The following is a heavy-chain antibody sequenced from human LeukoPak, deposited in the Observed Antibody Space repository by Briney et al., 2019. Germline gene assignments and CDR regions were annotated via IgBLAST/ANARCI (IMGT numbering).Heavy chain of an antibody. CDR2: IKQDGSEK. V-gene: IGHV3-7*01. CDR3: ARDFSGGYFDY. J-gene: IGHJ4*02. Sequence: GGSLRLSCAASGFTFSSYWMSWVRQAPGKGLEWVANIKQDGSEKYYVGSVKGRFTISRDNAKNSLYLQMNSLRAEDTAVYYCARDFSGGYFDYWGQGTLVTVSS. CDR1: GFTFSSYW. D-gene: IGHD2-15*01.